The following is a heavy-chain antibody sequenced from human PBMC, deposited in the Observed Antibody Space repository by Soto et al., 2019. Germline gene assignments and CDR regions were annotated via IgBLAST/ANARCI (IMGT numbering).Heavy chain of an antibody. D-gene: IGHD3-22*01. V-gene: IGHV4-4*02. CDR1: GGSISSSNW. CDR2: IYHSGST. CDR3: ARELVTDYYDSSGYD. Sequence: LRETLSLTCAVSGGSISSSNWWSWVRQPPGKGLEWIGEIYHSGSTNYNPSLKSRVTISVDKSKNQFSLKLSSVTAADTAVYYCARELVTDYYDSSGYDWGQGTLVTVSS. J-gene: IGHJ4*02.